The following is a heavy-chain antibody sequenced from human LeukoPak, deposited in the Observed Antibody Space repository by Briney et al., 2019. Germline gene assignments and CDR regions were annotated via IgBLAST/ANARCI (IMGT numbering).Heavy chain of an antibody. J-gene: IGHJ2*01. CDR3: ARDSRDSSIWYFDV. D-gene: IGHD6-6*01. Sequence: PSETLSLTCTVSGASISTYFWSWIRQPAGKDLEWIGRASSGGRTNYNPSLKSQVTMSVDTSKNHFSLKLSSMTAADTAVYYCARDSRDSSIWYFDVWGRGTLVTVSS. CDR1: GASISTYF. CDR2: ASSGGRT. V-gene: IGHV4-4*07.